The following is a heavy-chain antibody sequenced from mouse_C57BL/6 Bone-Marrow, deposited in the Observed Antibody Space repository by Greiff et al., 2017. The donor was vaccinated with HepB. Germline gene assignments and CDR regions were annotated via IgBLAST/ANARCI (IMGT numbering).Heavy chain of an antibody. Sequence: VQLQESGAELMKPGASVKLSCKATGYTFTGYWIEWVKQRPGHGLEWIGEILPGSGSTNYNEKFKGKATFTADTSSNTAYMQLSSLTTEDSAIYYCARRMIYDGYYAWFAYWGQGTLVTVSA. CDR3: ARRMIYDGYYAWFAY. V-gene: IGHV1-9*01. CDR1: GYTFTGYW. D-gene: IGHD2-3*01. CDR2: ILPGSGST. J-gene: IGHJ3*01.